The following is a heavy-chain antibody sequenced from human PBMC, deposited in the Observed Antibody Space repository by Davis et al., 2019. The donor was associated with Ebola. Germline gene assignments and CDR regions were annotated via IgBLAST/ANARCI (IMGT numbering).Heavy chain of an antibody. J-gene: IGHJ6*02. CDR2: IRTNGDSI. CDR3: ARGGETVTGTASHGMDV. CDR1: GFPLRDYT. Sequence: GESLKISCVASGFPLRDYTMTWVRQAPGKGLEWISVIRTNGDSIYYADSVKGRFTISRDNSKNTLYLQMDSLTAEDTAVYYCARGGETVTGTASHGMDVWGQGTTVTVSS. D-gene: IGHD1-14*01. V-gene: IGHV3-23*01.